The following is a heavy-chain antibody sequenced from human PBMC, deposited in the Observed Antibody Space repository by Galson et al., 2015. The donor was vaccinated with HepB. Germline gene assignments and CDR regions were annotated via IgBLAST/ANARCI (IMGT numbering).Heavy chain of an antibody. CDR3: AKDRSGSYYGGSAFDI. Sequence: SLRLSCAASGFTFSSYAMSWVRQAPGKGLEWVSAISGSGGSTYYADSVKGRFTISRDNSKNTLYLQMNSLRAEDTAVYYCAKDRSGSYYGGSAFDIWGQGTMVTVSS. V-gene: IGHV3-23*01. J-gene: IGHJ3*02. CDR2: ISGSGGST. D-gene: IGHD1-26*01. CDR1: GFTFSSYA.